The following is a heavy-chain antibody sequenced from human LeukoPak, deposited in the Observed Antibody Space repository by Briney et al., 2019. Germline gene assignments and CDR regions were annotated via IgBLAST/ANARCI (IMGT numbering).Heavy chain of an antibody. CDR1: GFTFSSYA. V-gene: IGHV3-23*01. J-gene: IGHJ5*02. CDR3: AKDVEHDSSGMNWFDP. CDR2: ISGSGGST. D-gene: IGHD3-22*01. Sequence: GGSLRLSCAASGFTFSSYAMSWGRQAPGKGLEWVSAISGSGGSTYYADSVKGRFTISRDNSKNTLYLQMNSLRAEDTAVYYCAKDVEHDSSGMNWFDPWGQGTLVTVSS.